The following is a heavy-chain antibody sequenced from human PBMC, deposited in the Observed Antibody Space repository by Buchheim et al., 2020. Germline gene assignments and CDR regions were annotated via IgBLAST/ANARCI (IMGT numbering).Heavy chain of an antibody. CDR1: GFSFSSYT. CDR2: IGSSGSAK. D-gene: IGHD6-19*01. J-gene: IGHJ4*02. V-gene: IGHV3-48*01. CDR3: ARSRTAGTYYFDY. Sequence: EVQLVESGGGLVQPGGSLRLSCAASGFSFSSYTMNWVRQAPGKGLEWVSYIGSSGSAKSYADSVKGRFTISRDNANNSLYLQMNSLRVEDTAVYYCARSRTAGTYYFDYWGQGAL.